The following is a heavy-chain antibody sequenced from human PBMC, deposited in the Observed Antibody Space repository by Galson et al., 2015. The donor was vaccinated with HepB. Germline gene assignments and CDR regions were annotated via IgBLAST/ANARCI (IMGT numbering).Heavy chain of an antibody. CDR3: TRGGSPDAWCSDY. V-gene: IGHV3-48*02. D-gene: IGHD2-8*01. CDR1: GSSINFYS. J-gene: IGHJ4*02. CDR2: TSSTSSGI. Sequence: SLRLSCAASGSSINFYSMNWVRQAPGKGLEWVAFTSSTSSGIDYADSVKGRFTISRDNARNSLYLQMNSLRDEDSGVYYCTRGGSPDAWCSDYWGQGTLVTVSS.